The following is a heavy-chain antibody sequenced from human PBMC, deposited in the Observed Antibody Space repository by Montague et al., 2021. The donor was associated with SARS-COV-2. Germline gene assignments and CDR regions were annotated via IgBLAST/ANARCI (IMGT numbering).Heavy chain of an antibody. J-gene: IGHJ3*01. D-gene: IGHD4-23*01. V-gene: IGHV4-59*01. CDR1: GGSITGYY. Sequence: ETLSLTCTVSGGSITGYYWSWLRLSPGKGLEWIAYIYDGGAVNYNPSLGSRVTISTDTSKNQLSLKVNSVTAADTAVYYCVRDHPYGGPRGAYDLWGQGTVVTVSS. CDR2: IYDGGAV. CDR3: VRDHPYGGPRGAYDL.